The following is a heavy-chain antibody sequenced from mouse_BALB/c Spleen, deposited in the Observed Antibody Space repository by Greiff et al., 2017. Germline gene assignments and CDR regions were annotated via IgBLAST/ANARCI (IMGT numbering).Heavy chain of an antibody. CDR2: ISSGSSTI. CDR1: GFTFSSYT. CDR3: ARSGDGFPFAY. Sequence: EVQRVESGGGLVQPGGSLKLSCAASGFTFSSYTMSWVRQTPEKRLEWVAYISSGSSTIYYADTVKGRFTISRDNPKNTLFLQMTSLRSEDTAMYYCARSGDGFPFAYWGQGTLVTVSA. J-gene: IGHJ3*01. D-gene: IGHD2-3*01. V-gene: IGHV5-17*02.